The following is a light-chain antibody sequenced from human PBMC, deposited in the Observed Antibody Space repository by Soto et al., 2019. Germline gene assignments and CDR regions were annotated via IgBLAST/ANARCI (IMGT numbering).Light chain of an antibody. Sequence: QSALTQPASVSGSPGQSLSISCTGASSDVGRYNLVSWYQQHPGKAPKLMLYEVSKRPSGVSHRFSGSRSGNTASLTISGFQADDEADYYCCSYARSDCVFGIGTKLTVL. J-gene: IGLJ1*01. V-gene: IGLV2-23*02. CDR3: CSYARSDCV. CDR2: EVS. CDR1: SSDVGRYNL.